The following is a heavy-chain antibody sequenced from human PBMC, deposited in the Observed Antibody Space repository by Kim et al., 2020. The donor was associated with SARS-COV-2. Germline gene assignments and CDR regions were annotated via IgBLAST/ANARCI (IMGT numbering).Heavy chain of an antibody. J-gene: IGHJ4*02. Sequence: SETLSLTCTVSGGSIKISYYWGWIRQPPGKGLEWIASISYSGSTYYSPSLKSRVTISADTSTNQFSLKLSSVTAADTAIYYCARVMITGTARGYFDYWGQGILVIVSS. D-gene: IGHD3-10*01. CDR2: ISYSGST. CDR3: ARVMITGTARGYFDY. V-gene: IGHV4-39*02. CDR1: GGSIKISYY.